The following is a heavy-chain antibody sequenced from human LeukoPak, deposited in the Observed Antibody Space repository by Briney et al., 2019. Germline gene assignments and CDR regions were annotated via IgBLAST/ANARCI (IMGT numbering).Heavy chain of an antibody. V-gene: IGHV4-34*01. CDR3: ARRETLGYSSGWYYFDY. CDR1: GGSFSGYY. CDR2: INHSGST. Sequence: NPSETLSLTCAVYGGSFSGYYWSWIRQPPGKGLEWIGEINHSGSTNYNPSLKSRVTISVDTSKNQFSLKLSSVTAADTAVYYCARRETLGYSSGWYYFDYWGQGTLDTVSS. J-gene: IGHJ4*02. D-gene: IGHD6-19*01.